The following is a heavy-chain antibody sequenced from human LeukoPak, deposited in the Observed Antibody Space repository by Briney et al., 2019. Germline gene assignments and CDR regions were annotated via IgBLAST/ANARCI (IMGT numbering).Heavy chain of an antibody. D-gene: IGHD3-10*01. CDR3: ARDWELRWSQGAFDY. CDR2: INAESGET. J-gene: IGHJ4*02. Sequence: GASVKVSCKASGYTFTGYYMHWVRQAPGQGLEWMGWINAESGETKYAQKFQGRVTMTRDTSISTAYMELRGLRFDDTAVYYCARDWELRWSQGAFDYWGQGTLLAVSS. CDR1: GYTFTGYY. V-gene: IGHV1-2*02.